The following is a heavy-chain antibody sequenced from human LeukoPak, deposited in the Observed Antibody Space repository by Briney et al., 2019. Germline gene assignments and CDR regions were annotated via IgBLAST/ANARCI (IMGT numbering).Heavy chain of an antibody. J-gene: IGHJ3*02. Sequence: SETLSLTCTVSGGSISSYSWGWIRQPPGKGLEWIRSIYYSGSTNYNPSLKSRVTISVDTSKNQFSLKVSSVTAADTAVYYCGRDSSDGPTFEIWGQGTMVTVSS. CDR2: IYYSGST. CDR1: GGSISSYS. CDR3: GRDSSDGPTFEI. V-gene: IGHV4-59*12.